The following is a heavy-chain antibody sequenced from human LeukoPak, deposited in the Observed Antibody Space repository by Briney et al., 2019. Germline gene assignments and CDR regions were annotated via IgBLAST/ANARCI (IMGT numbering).Heavy chain of an antibody. J-gene: IGHJ4*02. V-gene: IGHV1-69*05. Sequence: SVKVSCKASGGTFSSYAISWVRQAPGQGLEWMGGIIPIFGTANYAQKFQGRVTMTTDTSTSTAYMELRSLRSDDTAVYYCARFVSIAVAPVGDYWGQGTLVTVSS. CDR3: ARFVSIAVAPVGDY. D-gene: IGHD6-19*01. CDR1: GGTFSSYA. CDR2: IIPIFGTA.